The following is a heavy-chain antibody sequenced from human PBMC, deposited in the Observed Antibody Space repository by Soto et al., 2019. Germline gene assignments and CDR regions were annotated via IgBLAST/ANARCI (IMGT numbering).Heavy chain of an antibody. J-gene: IGHJ6*02. CDR3: AAAREVRYYYYGMDV. Sequence: QVQLVQSGAEVKKPGSSVKVSCKASGGTFSSYAISWVRQAPGQGLEWMGGIISIFGTADYAQKFQGRVTITADESTSTAYMELSSLRSEDTTVYYCAAAREVRYYYYGMDVWGQGTTVTVSS. CDR2: IISIFGTA. V-gene: IGHV1-69*12. CDR1: GGTFSSYA. D-gene: IGHD1-26*01.